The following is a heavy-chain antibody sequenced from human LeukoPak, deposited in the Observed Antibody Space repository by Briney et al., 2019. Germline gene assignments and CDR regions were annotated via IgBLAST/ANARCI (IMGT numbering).Heavy chain of an antibody. V-gene: IGHV3-9*03. CDR1: GFTFDDYA. CDR3: AKAYDSSGYKYFDY. J-gene: IGHJ4*02. CDR2: ISWNSGSI. Sequence: PGRSLRLSCAASGFTFDDYAMHWVRQAPGEGLEWVSGISWNSGSIGYADSVKGRFTISRDNAKNSLYLQMNSLRAEDMALYYCAKAYDSSGYKYFDYWGQGTLVTVSS. D-gene: IGHD3-22*01.